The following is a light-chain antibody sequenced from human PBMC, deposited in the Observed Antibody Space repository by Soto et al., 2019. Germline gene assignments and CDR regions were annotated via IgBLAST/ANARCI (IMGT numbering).Light chain of an antibody. CDR1: SSDVGGYNY. CDR2: DVS. Sequence: QSALTQPRSVSGSPGQSVTISCTGTSSDVGGYNYVSWYQQHPGKAPKVMIYDVSERPSGVPDRFSGSKSGNTASLTISGLQGEDEADYYCCSYAGSPRYVLGTGTKLTVL. CDR3: CSYAGSPRYV. J-gene: IGLJ1*01. V-gene: IGLV2-11*01.